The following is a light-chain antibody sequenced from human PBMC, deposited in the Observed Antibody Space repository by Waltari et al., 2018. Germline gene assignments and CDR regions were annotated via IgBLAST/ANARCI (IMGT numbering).Light chain of an antibody. V-gene: IGKV3-20*01. J-gene: IGKJ2*03. Sequence: EIVLTQSPGPLSLSPGERATLSCRASQSVSSNYLAWYQHKPGQAHRLLIYGASIRATGIPDRFSGSGSGTDFTLTISRLEPEDFAVYYCQQCGSSPPYSFGQGTKLEIK. CDR1: QSVSSNY. CDR3: QQCGSSPPYS. CDR2: GAS.